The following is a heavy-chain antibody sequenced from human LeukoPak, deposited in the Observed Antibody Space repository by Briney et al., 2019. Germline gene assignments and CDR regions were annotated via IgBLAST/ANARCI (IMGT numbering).Heavy chain of an antibody. CDR2: IKYDGREK. J-gene: IGHJ4*02. CDR3: ARDDIVVVPAARRLSY. V-gene: IGHV3-7*01. Sequence: PGGSLRLSCAASGFTFSTYWMTWVRQAPGKGLEWVANIKYDGREKYYVDSVKGRFTISRDNAKNSLYMQMNSLRAEDTAVYYCARDDIVVVPAARRLSYWGQGTLVIVSS. D-gene: IGHD2-2*01. CDR1: GFTFSTYW.